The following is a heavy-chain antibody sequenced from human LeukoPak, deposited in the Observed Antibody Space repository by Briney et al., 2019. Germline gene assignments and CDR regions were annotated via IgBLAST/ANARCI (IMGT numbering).Heavy chain of an antibody. Sequence: SETLSLTCTVSGGSISSGSYYWSWIRQPAGKGLEWIGRIYTSGSTNYNPSLKSRVTISVDTSKNQFSLKLSSVTAADTAVYYCAREKQGYCSGGSCYSGWFDPWGQGTLVTVSS. CDR1: GGSISSGSYY. V-gene: IGHV4-61*02. CDR2: IYTSGST. J-gene: IGHJ5*02. D-gene: IGHD2-15*01. CDR3: AREKQGYCSGGSCYSGWFDP.